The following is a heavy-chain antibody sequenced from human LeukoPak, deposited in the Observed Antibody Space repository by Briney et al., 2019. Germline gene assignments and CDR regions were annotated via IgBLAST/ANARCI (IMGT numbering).Heavy chain of an antibody. CDR1: GFTFSSYA. J-gene: IGHJ4*02. Sequence: GSLRLSCAASGFTFSSYAMSWVRQAPGKGLEWVSAISGSGGSTYYADSVKGRFTISRDNSKNTLYLQMNSLRAEDTAVYYCAKQDIVVVPAAIPRVAVAGTLDYWGQGTLVTVSS. CDR3: AKQDIVVVPAAIPRVAVAGTLDY. CDR2: ISGSGGST. V-gene: IGHV3-23*01. D-gene: IGHD2-2*02.